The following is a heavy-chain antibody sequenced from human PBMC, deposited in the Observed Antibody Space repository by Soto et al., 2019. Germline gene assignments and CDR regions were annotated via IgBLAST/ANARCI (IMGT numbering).Heavy chain of an antibody. CDR2: INRSGST. CDR1: GGSFSGYY. Sequence: SETLSLTCAVYGGSFSGYYWSWIRQPPGKGLEWIGEINRSGSTNYNPSLKSRVTISVDTSKNQFSLKLSSVTAADTAVYYCARGGGEDIVATTRPQYYFDYWGQGTLVTVSS. CDR3: ARGGGEDIVATTRPQYYFDY. D-gene: IGHD5-12*01. J-gene: IGHJ4*02. V-gene: IGHV4-34*01.